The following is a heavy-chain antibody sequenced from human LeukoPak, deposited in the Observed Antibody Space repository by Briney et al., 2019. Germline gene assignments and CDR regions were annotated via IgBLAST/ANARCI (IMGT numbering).Heavy chain of an antibody. J-gene: IGHJ6*02. D-gene: IGHD1-1*01. V-gene: IGHV1-69*04. CDR1: GGTFDNSA. CDR3: AREKMEVGYYGLDV. CDR2: IIPILNIP. Sequence: GASVKVSCKASGGTFDNSAINWVRQAPGQGLEWMGRIIPILNIPNYAQKLQGRVTIAADKSTSTAYMELSSLRSDDTAVYYCAREKMEVGYYGLDVWGQGTTVTLSS.